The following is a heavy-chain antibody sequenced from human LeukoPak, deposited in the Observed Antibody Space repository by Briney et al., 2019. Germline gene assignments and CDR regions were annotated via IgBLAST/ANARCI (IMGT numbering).Heavy chain of an antibody. Sequence: GGSLRRSCAASGFTFSSYGMHWVRQAPGKGLEWVAFIRYDGSNNYYADSVKGRFTIARDNSKNTLYLQMNSLRAEDTALYYSAKDPTDYYDSSGYYYFDYWGQGTLVTVSS. V-gene: IGHV3-30*02. CDR3: AKDPTDYYDSSGYYYFDY. CDR1: GFTFSSYG. D-gene: IGHD3-22*01. CDR2: IRYDGSNN. J-gene: IGHJ4*02.